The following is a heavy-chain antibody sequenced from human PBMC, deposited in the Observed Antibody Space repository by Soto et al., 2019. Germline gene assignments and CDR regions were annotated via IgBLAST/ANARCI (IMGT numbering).Heavy chain of an antibody. CDR3: AKDRVSRSSLWYFDL. CDR2: VSYDETNK. V-gene: IGHV3-30*18. J-gene: IGHJ2*01. CDR1: GFIFSNFG. D-gene: IGHD2-15*01. Sequence: QVQLVESGGGVVQPGRSLRLSCAGSGFIFSNFGIHWVRQAPGKGLEWVASVSYDETNKYYADSVKGRFTISRDNSKNRLYLQMSSLRAEATAVYYCAKDRVSRSSLWYFDLWGRGTLVIVSS.